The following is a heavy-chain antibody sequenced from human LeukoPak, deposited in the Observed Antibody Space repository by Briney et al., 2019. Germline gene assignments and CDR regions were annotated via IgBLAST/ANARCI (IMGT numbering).Heavy chain of an antibody. CDR1: GFIFRTYA. J-gene: IGHJ4*02. CDR2: LSGSDGST. Sequence: GGPLRLSCAACGFIFRTYAMSWVRQAREKGLEWVSGLSGSDGSTYYADSVKGRFTISRDNSKDTVYLQMNSLRAEDTAVYYCAKARRSACSSTSCYPFDYWGQGTLVTVSS. D-gene: IGHD2-2*01. V-gene: IGHV3-23*01. CDR3: AKARRSACSSTSCYPFDY.